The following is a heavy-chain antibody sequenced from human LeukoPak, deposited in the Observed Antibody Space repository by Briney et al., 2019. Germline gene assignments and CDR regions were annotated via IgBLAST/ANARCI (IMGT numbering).Heavy chain of an antibody. J-gene: IGHJ4*02. V-gene: IGHV4-34*01. CDR1: GVSFSGYY. CDR2: INHSGST. Sequence: SETLSLTCAVYGVSFSGYYWRWTRHPPGKGLEWIGEINHSGSTNYNPSLKSRVTISVDTSKKQFSLKLSSVTAADTAVYYCARGPLRARYYFDYWGQGTLVTVSS. CDR3: ARGPLRARYYFDY.